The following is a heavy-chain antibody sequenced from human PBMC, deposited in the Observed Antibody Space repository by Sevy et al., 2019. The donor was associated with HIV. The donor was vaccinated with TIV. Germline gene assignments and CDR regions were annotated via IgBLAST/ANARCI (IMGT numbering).Heavy chain of an antibody. J-gene: IGHJ5*02. CDR2: IGTLGDT. V-gene: IGHV3-13*01. D-gene: IGHD2-21*01. CDR1: GFSFSGSD. Sequence: GGSLRLSCAGYGFSFSGSDMHWVRQPTGKGLEWISSIGTLGDTFYADSVKGRFTISRDNAKSSLYLEMSSLRAGDTALYYCVRGLQTHCDRIACPLDHWGQGTLVTVSS. CDR3: VRGLQTHCDRIACPLDH.